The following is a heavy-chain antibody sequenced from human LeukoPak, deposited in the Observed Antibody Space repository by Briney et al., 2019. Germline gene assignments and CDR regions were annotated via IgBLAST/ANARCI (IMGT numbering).Heavy chain of an antibody. CDR1: GFTFSHHW. CDR2: VYSGGST. D-gene: IGHD2/OR15-2a*01. V-gene: IGHV3-53*01. CDR3: ARESNRGIYGMDV. J-gene: IGHJ6*02. Sequence: PGGSLRLSCAASGFTFSHHWMNWVRQAPGKGLEWVSVVYSGGSTYYADSVKGRYTISRDNSKNILYLQMNSLRVEDTAVYYCARESNRGIYGMDVWGQGTTVTVSS.